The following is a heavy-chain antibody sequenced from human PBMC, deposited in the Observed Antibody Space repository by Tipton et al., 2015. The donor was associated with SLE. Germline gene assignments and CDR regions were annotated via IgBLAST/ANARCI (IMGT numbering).Heavy chain of an antibody. CDR3: AGTPWLVRFEY. D-gene: IGHD6-19*01. V-gene: IGHV4-39*01. Sequence: TLSLTCSVSGGSIRGSSHYWGGFRQSPGKGLEWLGSIYYSGTTYYNPPLKSRVTISVDTSKNQISLKLRSVTAADTAVYYCAGTPWLVRFEYWGQGTLVNVSP. J-gene: IGHJ4*02. CDR1: GGSIRGSSHY. CDR2: IYYSGTT.